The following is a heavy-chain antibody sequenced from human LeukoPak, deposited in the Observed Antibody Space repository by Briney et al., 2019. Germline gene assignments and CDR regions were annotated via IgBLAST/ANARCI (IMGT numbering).Heavy chain of an antibody. J-gene: IGHJ4*02. Sequence: TSETLSPTCAVSGGSISSSNWWSWVRQPPGKGLEWIGEIYHSGSTNYNPSLKSRVTISVDKSKNQFSLKLSSVTAADTAVYYCARASDYGGNHFDYWGLGTLVTVSP. V-gene: IGHV4-4*02. D-gene: IGHD4-23*01. CDR3: ARASDYGGNHFDY. CDR1: GGSISSSNW. CDR2: IYHSGST.